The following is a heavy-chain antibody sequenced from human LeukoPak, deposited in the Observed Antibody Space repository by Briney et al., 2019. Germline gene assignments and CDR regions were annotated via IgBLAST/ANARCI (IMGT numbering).Heavy chain of an antibody. CDR2: ISSDGNDK. J-gene: IGHJ5*02. V-gene: IGHV3-30*03. Sequence: GGSLRLSCAASGVTFSSYGMHWVRQAPGKGLEWVALISSDGNDKLYGDSVKGRFTISRDDSKSTLYLQMNSLRAEDTAVYYCARHGEYGDLSGWFDPWGQGTLVTVSS. CDR3: ARHGEYGDLSGWFDP. D-gene: IGHD4-17*01. CDR1: GVTFSSYG.